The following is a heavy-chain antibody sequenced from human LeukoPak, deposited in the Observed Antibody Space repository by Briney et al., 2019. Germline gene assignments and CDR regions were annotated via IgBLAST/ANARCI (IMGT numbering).Heavy chain of an antibody. V-gene: IGHV3-11*06. Sequence: GGSLGLSCAASGFTFSDYFMTWIRQARGKGLEWVSYISSSSSNTNYADSVKGRFTISRDNAKNSLSLQMNSLRAEDTAVYYCARGIHKTHCTRASCYVNWFDPWGQGTLVTVSS. D-gene: IGHD2-2*01. J-gene: IGHJ5*02. CDR1: GFTFSDYF. CDR3: ARGIHKTHCTRASCYVNWFDP. CDR2: ISSSSSNT.